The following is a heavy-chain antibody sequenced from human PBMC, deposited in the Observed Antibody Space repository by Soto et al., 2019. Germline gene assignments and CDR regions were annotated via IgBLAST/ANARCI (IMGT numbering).Heavy chain of an antibody. CDR1: GFTFSDAW. D-gene: IGHD2-21*02. CDR2: IKKKTDVGKT. V-gene: IGHV3-15*01. J-gene: IGHJ4*02. CDR3: RIHCRD. Sequence: PWGSLRLSCAASGFTFSDAWMTWVRQDPGKGLEWVGLIKKKTDVGKTDYAAPVKGRFTISRDDSKNTLYLQMSSLKTEDTDVYYCRIHCRDWGLGTLVTVS.